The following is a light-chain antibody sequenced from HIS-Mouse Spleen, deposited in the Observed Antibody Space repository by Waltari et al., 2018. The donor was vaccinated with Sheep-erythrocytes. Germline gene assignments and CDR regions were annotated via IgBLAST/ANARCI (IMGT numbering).Light chain of an antibody. CDR3: YSTDSSGNHSNWV. Sequence: SYELTQPPSVSVSPGQTASITCSGDALPKKYAYWYQQKSGQAPVLVIYEDSKRPSGIPERFSGSSSGTMAPLTISGAQVEDEADYYCYSTDSSGNHSNWVFGGGTKLTVL. CDR2: EDS. V-gene: IGLV3-10*01. J-gene: IGLJ3*02. CDR1: ALPKKY.